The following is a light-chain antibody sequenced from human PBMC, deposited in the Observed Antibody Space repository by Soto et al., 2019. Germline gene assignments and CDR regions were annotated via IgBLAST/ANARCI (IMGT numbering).Light chain of an antibody. CDR1: QSVSSRY. V-gene: IGKV3-20*01. Sequence: ELVLTQSPGTLSLSPGERATLSCRASQSVSSRYLAWYQQKPGQAPRLLIYGASRRATGIPDRFRGSGSGTDFTLTISRLEPEDFAVYYCQQYGSSPLYTFGQGTKLEIK. J-gene: IGKJ2*01. CDR3: QQYGSSPLYT. CDR2: GAS.